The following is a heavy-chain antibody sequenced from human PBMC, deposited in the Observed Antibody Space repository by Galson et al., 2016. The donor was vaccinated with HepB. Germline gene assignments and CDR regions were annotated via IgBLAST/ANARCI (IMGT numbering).Heavy chain of an antibody. CDR2: INPNSGT. CDR1: GYTFTGYY. V-gene: IGHV1-2*06. CDR3: ARVEHGVTVPGHFYYYGMDV. D-gene: IGHD2-2*01. Sequence: SVKVSCKASGYTFTGYYMHWVRQAPGQGLEWMGRINPNSGTKYAQKFQGRVTMTWDTSISTAYLELNSMKSDDTAVYYCARVEHGVTVPGHFYYYGMDVWGQGTTVTVSS. J-gene: IGHJ6*02.